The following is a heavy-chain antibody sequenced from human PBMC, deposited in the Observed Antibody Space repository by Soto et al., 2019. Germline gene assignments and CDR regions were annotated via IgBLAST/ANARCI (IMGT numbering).Heavy chain of an antibody. CDR3: QFYYDSTGYYPGF. D-gene: IGHD3-22*01. Sequence: PSETLSLTCSVSGGSISSSNYYWAWIRQPPGKGLEWIGSIYYRGITRYNPSLKSRVTIYIDMSENQFSLKLTSVTVADTAVYFCQFYYDSTGYYPGFWGQGTPVTVSS. CDR2: IYYRGIT. V-gene: IGHV4-39*01. J-gene: IGHJ4*02. CDR1: GGSISSSNYY.